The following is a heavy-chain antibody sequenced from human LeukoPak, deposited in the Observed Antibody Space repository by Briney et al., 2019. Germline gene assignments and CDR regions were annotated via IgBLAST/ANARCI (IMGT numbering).Heavy chain of an antibody. CDR3: ARGIGYYYGMDV. CDR1: GYTFTSYD. J-gene: IGHJ6*02. CDR2: MNPNSGNT. D-gene: IGHD1-26*01. Sequence: ASVKVSCKASGYTFTSYDINWVRQATGQGLEWMGWMNPNSGNTGYAQKFQGRVTMTRNTYISTAYMELSSLRSEDKAVYYCARGIGYYYGMDVWGQGTTVTVSS. V-gene: IGHV1-8*01.